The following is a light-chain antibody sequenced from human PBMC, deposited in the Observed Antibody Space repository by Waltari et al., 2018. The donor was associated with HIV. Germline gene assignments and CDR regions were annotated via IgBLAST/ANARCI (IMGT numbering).Light chain of an antibody. CDR2: EVN. CDR3: AAYAGNNIVI. J-gene: IGLJ2*01. Sequence: QSALTQPPSASGSPGQSVTVSCTGTSSDIGYFNYVSWYQQHPAKAPKLLIYEVNKRPAGVPDRFSASKSGATASLTVSGLLAEDEADYYCAAYAGNNIVIFGGGTKVTV. V-gene: IGLV2-8*01. CDR1: SSDIGYFNY.